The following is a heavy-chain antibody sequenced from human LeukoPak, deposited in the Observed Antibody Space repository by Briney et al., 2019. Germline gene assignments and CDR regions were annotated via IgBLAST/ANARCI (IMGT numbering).Heavy chain of an antibody. Sequence: ASVKVSCKASGYTFTSYAMHWVRQAPGQRLERMGWINAGNGNTKYSQKFQGRVTITRDTSASTAYMELSSLRSEDTAVYYCARGAYYYDSSGYYPFAFDYWGQGTLVTVSS. CDR3: ARGAYYYDSSGYYPFAFDY. CDR2: INAGNGNT. CDR1: GYTFTSYA. J-gene: IGHJ4*02. V-gene: IGHV1-3*01. D-gene: IGHD3-22*01.